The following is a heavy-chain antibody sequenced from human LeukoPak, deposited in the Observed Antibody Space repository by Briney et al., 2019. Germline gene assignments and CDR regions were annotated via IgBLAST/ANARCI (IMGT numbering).Heavy chain of an antibody. Sequence: ETRSLTCTLSAGSITSHYWSWIRQPPTDGREWIGYIYYSGSNNYNPSLKSRVTISVDTSKNQFSLKLSSVTAADTAVYYCARSSRGLALEFDYWGQGTLVTVSS. CDR1: AGSITSHY. V-gene: IGHV4-59*11. CDR3: ARSSRGLALEFDY. D-gene: IGHD1-1*01. J-gene: IGHJ4*02. CDR2: IYYSGSN.